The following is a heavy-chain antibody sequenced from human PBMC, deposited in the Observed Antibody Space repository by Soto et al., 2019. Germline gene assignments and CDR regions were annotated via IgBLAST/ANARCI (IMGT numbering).Heavy chain of an antibody. Sequence: GASVKVSCKASGYSFPSYGISWVRQAPGQGLEWMGWISAYNGNTNYAQKLQGRVTMTTATSTSTAYMELRSLRSDDTAVYYCARGPPKKLFSRDSSGEIISIFGVGPEPYNGMDVWGQGTTVTVSS. V-gene: IGHV1-18*01. D-gene: IGHD3-3*01. J-gene: IGHJ6*02. CDR2: ISAYNGNT. CDR1: GYSFPSYG. CDR3: ARGPPKKLFSRDSSGEIISIFGVGPEPYNGMDV.